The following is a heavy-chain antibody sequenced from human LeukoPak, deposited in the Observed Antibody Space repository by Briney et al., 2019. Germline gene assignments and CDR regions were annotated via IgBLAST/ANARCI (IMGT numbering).Heavy chain of an antibody. CDR3: ARDPIRYYFDY. CDR2: INHSGSN. V-gene: IGHV4-34*01. J-gene: IGHJ4*02. CDR1: GGSFSGYY. Sequence: SETLSLTCAVYGGSFSGYYWCWIRQPPGKGLEWIGEINHSGSNNYNPSLKSRVTISVDTSKNQFSLKLSSVTAADTAVYYCARDPIRYYFDYWGQGTLVTVSS.